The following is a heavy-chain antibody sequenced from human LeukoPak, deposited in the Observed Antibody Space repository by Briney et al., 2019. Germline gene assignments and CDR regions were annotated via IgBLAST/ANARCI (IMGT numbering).Heavy chain of an antibody. CDR1: GGSISSYY. CDR3: ARDIGSWFDP. V-gene: IGHV4-59*01. J-gene: IGHJ5*02. Sequence: SETLSLTCTVSGGSISSYYWSWIRQPPGKGLEWIEYIYYSGSTNYNPSLKSRVTISVDTSKNQFSLKLSSVTAADTAVYYCARDIGSWFDPWGQGTLVTVSS. CDR2: IYYSGST.